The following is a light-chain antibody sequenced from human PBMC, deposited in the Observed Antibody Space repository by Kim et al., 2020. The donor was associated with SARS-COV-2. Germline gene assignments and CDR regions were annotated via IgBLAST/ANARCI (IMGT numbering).Light chain of an antibody. J-gene: IGLJ1*01. CDR3: SSYTNANTRL. CDR1: SSDIGAFNC. V-gene: IGLV2-14*03. CDR2: DVS. Sequence: GQSITISCTGTSSDIGAFNCVSWFQQHPGKAPKLLIYDVSQRPSGISNRFSGSTSGYTASLTISGLQAEDEADYYCSSYTNANTRLFGPGTKVTVL.